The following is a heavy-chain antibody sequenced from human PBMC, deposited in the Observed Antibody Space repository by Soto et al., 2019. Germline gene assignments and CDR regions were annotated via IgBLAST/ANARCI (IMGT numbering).Heavy chain of an antibody. Sequence: QVQLVESGGGVVQPGRSLRLSCAASGFTFRSSGMHWVRQAPGKGLEWVAVIWYDGSNKYYADSVKGRFTISRDNSRNRLYLQMNSLRAEDTAVYYCARGVGSGSYYNDYWGQGTLVTVSS. CDR3: ARGVGSGSYYNDY. D-gene: IGHD3-10*01. J-gene: IGHJ4*02. CDR2: IWYDGSNK. CDR1: GFTFRSSG. V-gene: IGHV3-33*01.